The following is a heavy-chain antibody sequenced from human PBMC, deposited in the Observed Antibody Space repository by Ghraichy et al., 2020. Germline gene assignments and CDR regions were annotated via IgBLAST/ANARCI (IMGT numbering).Heavy chain of an antibody. J-gene: IGHJ2*01. CDR2: IYYTGKT. Sequence: GSLSLTCNVSGGSIRDYYWGWLRQPPGKRPEYIGYIYYTGKTNYNPSLKSRVSISVDTSKNQFFLQLNSVTAADTATYYCAKYNWGNWYFDLWGRGTLVTVSS. V-gene: IGHV4-59*01. CDR1: GGSIRDYY. CDR3: AKYNWGNWYFDL. D-gene: IGHD1-20*01.